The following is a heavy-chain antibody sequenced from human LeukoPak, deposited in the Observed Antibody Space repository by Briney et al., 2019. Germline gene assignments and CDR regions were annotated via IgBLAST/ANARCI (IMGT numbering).Heavy chain of an antibody. CDR3: ARTYYDSSGHRNFDY. D-gene: IGHD3-22*01. V-gene: IGHV3-48*03. CDR1: GFTFSSYE. J-gene: IGHJ4*02. CDR2: ISSSGSTI. Sequence: GGSLRLSCAASGFTFSSYEMNWVRQAPGKGLEWVSYISSSGSTIYYADSVKGRFTISRDNANNSLYLQMNSLRAEDTAVYYCARTYYDSSGHRNFDYWGQGTLVTVSS.